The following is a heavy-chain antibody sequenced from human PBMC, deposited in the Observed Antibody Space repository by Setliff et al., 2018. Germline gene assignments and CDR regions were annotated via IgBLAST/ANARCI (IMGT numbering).Heavy chain of an antibody. J-gene: IGHJ6*02. V-gene: IGHV4-34*01. CDR3: ARDRTAYTYGLDV. CDR2: INHSGNT. CDR1: GGSFTNYY. Sequence: PSETLSLTCTVYGGSFTNYYWGWIRQSPGKGLEWIGEINHSGNTYYNPSLKSRLTISVDTSNNQFVLNLKAVTAADTAVYYCARDRTAYTYGLDVWGQGTTVTVSS. D-gene: IGHD3-16*01.